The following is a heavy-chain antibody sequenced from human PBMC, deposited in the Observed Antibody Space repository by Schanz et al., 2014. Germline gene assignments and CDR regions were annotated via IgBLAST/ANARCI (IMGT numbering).Heavy chain of an antibody. J-gene: IGHJ3*02. Sequence: QVQLVQSGAEVKKPGSSVKVSCKASGGTFSSSTLTWVRQAPGQGLEWMGWISVYHGHTNYAEKVHGRVTMTTDTSTSTAYMELSSLRSEDTAVYFCARGPSTGAFDIWGQGTMVTVSS. CDR3: ARGPSTGAFDI. V-gene: IGHV1-18*01. CDR2: ISVYHGHT. CDR1: GGTFSSST.